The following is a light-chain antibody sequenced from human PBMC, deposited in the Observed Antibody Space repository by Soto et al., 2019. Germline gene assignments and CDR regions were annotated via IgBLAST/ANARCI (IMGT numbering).Light chain of an antibody. CDR3: QSYASSLSAYV. Sequence: HSVLTQPPSVSGAPGQRVTISCTGSSSNIGAGYYVHWYQQLPGTAPKLLIYGNSNRPSGVPERFSGSKSGTSASLAVTGLQAEDEADYYCQSYASSLSAYVFGAGTKLTVL. V-gene: IGLV1-40*01. J-gene: IGLJ2*01. CDR1: SSNIGAGYY. CDR2: GNS.